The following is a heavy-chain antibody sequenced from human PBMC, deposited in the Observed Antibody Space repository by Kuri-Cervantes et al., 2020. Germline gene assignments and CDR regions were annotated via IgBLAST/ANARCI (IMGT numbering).Heavy chain of an antibody. CDR3: ARNIAARLAYYMDV. CDR2: IYTSGST. V-gene: IGHV4-4*07. Sequence: GPLRLSCTVSGGSISSYYWSWIRQPAGKGLEWIGRIYTSGSTNYNPSLKSRVTISVDKSKNQFSLKLSSVTAADTAVYYCARNIAARLAYYMDVWGKGTTVTVSS. D-gene: IGHD6-6*01. CDR1: GGSISSYY. J-gene: IGHJ6*03.